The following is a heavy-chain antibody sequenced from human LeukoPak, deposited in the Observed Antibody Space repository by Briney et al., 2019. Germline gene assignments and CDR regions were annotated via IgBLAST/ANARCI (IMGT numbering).Heavy chain of an antibody. CDR1: GYTFTSYY. CDR2: INPSGGST. J-gene: IGHJ4*02. V-gene: IGHV1-46*01. Sequence: GASVKVSCKASGYTFTSYYMHWVRQAPGQGLEWMLIINPSGGSTSYAQKFQGRVTMTRDTSTSTVYMELSSLRSEDTAVYYCARDFGNWNYYDSSGPPDYWGQGTLVTVSS. CDR3: ARDFGNWNYYDSSGPPDY. D-gene: IGHD3-22*01.